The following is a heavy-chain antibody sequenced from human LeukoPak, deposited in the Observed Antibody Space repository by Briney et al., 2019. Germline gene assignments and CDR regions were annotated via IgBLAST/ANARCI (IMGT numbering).Heavy chain of an antibody. J-gene: IGHJ4*02. CDR2: ISWSSGSI. V-gene: IGHV3-9*01. CDR1: GFRFDDYA. CDR3: AKEAHSTWYDFDS. Sequence: GGSLRLSCAASGFRFDDYAMHWVRQVRGKGLECVSGISWSSGSIGYADSVKGRFTISRDNAKNSLYLQMNSLRAEDTALYYCAKEAHSTWYDFDSWGQGTLVTVSS. D-gene: IGHD6-13*01.